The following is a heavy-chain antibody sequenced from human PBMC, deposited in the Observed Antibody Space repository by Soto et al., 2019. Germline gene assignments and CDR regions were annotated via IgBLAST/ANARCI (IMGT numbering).Heavy chain of an antibody. Sequence: QVQLVQSGAEVKKPGASVKVSCKASGYTFTSYYMHWVRQAPGQGLEWMGIINPSGGSTSYAQKFQGRVTMTRDTSTSTVYMELSSLRSEDTAVYYCVRDRSVVVVTAMLDYWGQGTLVTVSS. CDR2: INPSGGST. CDR1: GYTFTSYY. CDR3: VRDRSVVVVTAMLDY. D-gene: IGHD2-21*02. J-gene: IGHJ4*02. V-gene: IGHV1-46*01.